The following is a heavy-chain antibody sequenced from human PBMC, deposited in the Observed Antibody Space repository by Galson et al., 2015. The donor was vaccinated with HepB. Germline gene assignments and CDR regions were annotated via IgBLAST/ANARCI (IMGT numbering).Heavy chain of an antibody. D-gene: IGHD3-9*01. Sequence: SLRLSCAASGFTFSNYKVHWVRQAPGKGLEWVSLISWDGGSTYYADSVKGRFTISRDSSKNSLYLQMNSLRTEDTALYYCAKENYDILTGYYNYYFDYWGQGTLVTVSS. CDR2: ISWDGGST. J-gene: IGHJ4*02. V-gene: IGHV3-43*01. CDR1: GFTFSNYK. CDR3: AKENYDILTGYYNYYFDY.